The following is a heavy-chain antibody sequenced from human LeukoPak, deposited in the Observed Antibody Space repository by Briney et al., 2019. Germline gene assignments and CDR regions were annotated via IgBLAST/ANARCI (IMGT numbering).Heavy chain of an antibody. J-gene: IGHJ6*02. CDR1: EFTFSSYW. D-gene: IGHD1-26*01. Sequence: PGGSLRLSCVASEFTFSSYWMSWVRQAPGKGLEWVANIKEDGSEKYYVDSVKGRFTISRDNAKNSLYLQMNSLRVEDTAVYFCARSGSGIYYYFYGMAVWGQGTTVTVSS. CDR2: IKEDGSEK. CDR3: ARSGSGIYYYFYGMAV. V-gene: IGHV3-7*01.